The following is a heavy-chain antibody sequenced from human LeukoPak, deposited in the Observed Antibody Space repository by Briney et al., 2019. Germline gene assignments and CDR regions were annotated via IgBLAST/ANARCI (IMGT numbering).Heavy chain of an antibody. CDR2: IYYSGST. CDR1: GGSISSYY. V-gene: IGHV4-59*01. Sequence: PETLSLTCTVSGGSISSYYWSWIRQPPGKGLEWIGYIYYSGSTNYNPSLKSRVTISVDTSKNQFSLKLSSVTAADTAVYYCARADYGDYSHWGQGTLVTVSS. D-gene: IGHD4-17*01. J-gene: IGHJ1*01. CDR3: ARADYGDYSH.